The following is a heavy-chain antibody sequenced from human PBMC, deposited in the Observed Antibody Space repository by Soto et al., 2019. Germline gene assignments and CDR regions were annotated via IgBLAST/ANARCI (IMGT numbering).Heavy chain of an antibody. CDR3: VRDSGAKLSSS. CDR1: GGTFSSYR. V-gene: IGHV1-69*13. J-gene: IGHJ4*02. Sequence: GASVKVSCKASGGTFSSYRINWVRRAPGQGLEWVGGIVPIYRTADYAQKFRGRVTITADESARTSYMELRSLKSQDTAVYYCVRDSGAKLSSSWGQGTLVTVSS. D-gene: IGHD6-13*01. CDR2: IVPIYRTA.